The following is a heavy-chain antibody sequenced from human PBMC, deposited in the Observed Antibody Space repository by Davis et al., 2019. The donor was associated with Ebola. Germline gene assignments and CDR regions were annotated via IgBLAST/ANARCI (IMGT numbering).Heavy chain of an antibody. Sequence: GESLKISCAASGFTFSSYSMNWVRQAPGKGLEWVSYISSSSSTIYYADSVKGRFTISRDNAKNSLYLQMNSLRAEDTAVYYCAKNGGTVKDYFDYWGQGTLVTVSS. J-gene: IGHJ4*02. CDR3: AKNGGTVKDYFDY. V-gene: IGHV3-48*01. CDR2: ISSSSSTI. D-gene: IGHD4-17*01. CDR1: GFTFSSYS.